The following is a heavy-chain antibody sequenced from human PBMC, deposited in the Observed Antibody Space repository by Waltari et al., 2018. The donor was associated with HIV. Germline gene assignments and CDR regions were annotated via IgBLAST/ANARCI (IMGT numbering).Heavy chain of an antibody. Sequence: EVQLVESGGGLVKPGGSLRLSCASSGFTFSDSSMNWVRQAPGKGREWGSAIRKNSEYKYDAASGKGRITSSRDNAKKSVYLQMYRLSVEDTAVFYCTRRTPSGTYGMDVWGQGTTVTVSS. CDR1: GFTFSDSS. D-gene: IGHD1-26*01. CDR2: IRKNSEYK. CDR3: TRRTPSGTYGMDV. J-gene: IGHJ6*02. V-gene: IGHV3-21*01.